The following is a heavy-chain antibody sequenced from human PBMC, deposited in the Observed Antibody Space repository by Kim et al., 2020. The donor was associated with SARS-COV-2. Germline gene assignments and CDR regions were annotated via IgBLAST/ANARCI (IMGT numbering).Heavy chain of an antibody. J-gene: IGHJ4*02. V-gene: IGHV4-59*01. CDR3: ARGIRSCDY. CDR1: GGSISNYY. Sequence: SETLSLTCIVSGGSISNYYWSWIRLAPGKGLEWIGYIYYSGDTNYNPSFKSRVTISVDTSKNQFSLRLGSVTAADTAVYYCARGIRSCDYWGQGTLVTVS. D-gene: IGHD5-18*01. CDR2: IYYSGDT.